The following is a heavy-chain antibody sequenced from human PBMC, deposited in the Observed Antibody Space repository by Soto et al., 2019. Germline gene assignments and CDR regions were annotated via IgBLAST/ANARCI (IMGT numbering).Heavy chain of an antibody. Sequence: GGSLRLSCSASGFTFSSYAMHWVRQAPGKGLGNVSAISSNGGSTYYADSVKGRFTISRDNSKNTLYLQMSSLRAEDTAVYYCVKDIWYSDWFDPWGQGTLVTVSS. CDR1: GFTFSSYA. J-gene: IGHJ5*02. D-gene: IGHD2-15*01. CDR2: ISSNGGST. CDR3: VKDIWYSDWFDP. V-gene: IGHV3-64D*08.